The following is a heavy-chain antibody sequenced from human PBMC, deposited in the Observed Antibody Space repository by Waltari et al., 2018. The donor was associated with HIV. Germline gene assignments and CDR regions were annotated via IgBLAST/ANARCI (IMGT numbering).Heavy chain of an antibody. CDR3: GGTQSYPDSRMAV. CDR2: GKNDESGR. V-gene: IGHV3-7*01. CDR1: GISMSYKG. Sequence: DVHLMSSGRYLVQPGGSLSRFCVASGISMSYKGRKCVRQVQGKEQEWEGNGKNDESGRSYADSVMRSCAMFRVNTKNSVFLHMKSLGSEDDGLYYCGGTQSYPDSRMAVWGQGSTVTVSS. J-gene: IGHJ6*02. D-gene: IGHD3-16*01.